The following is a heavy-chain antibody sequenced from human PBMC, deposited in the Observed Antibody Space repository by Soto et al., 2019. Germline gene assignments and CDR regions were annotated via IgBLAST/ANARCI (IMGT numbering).Heavy chain of an antibody. CDR2: IYYSGST. CDR3: ARGSFYSGYDHYDY. D-gene: IGHD5-12*01. J-gene: IGHJ4*02. Sequence: NLSETLSLTCTVSGGSISSYYWSWIRQPPGKGLEWIGYIYYSGSTNYNPSLKSRVTISVDTSKNQFSLKLSSVTAADTAVYYCARGSFYSGYDHYDYWGQGTLVTVSS. CDR1: GGSISSYY. V-gene: IGHV4-59*01.